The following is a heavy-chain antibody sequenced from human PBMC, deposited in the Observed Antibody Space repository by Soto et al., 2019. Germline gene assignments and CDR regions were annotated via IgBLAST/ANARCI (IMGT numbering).Heavy chain of an antibody. CDR1: GFTFSSYA. D-gene: IGHD3-10*01. J-gene: IGHJ4*02. CDR2: ISGSGGST. V-gene: IGHV3-23*01. CDR3: AKDYYGSGSYYKILIDY. Sequence: RGSLRLSCAASGFTFSSYAMSWVRQAPGKGLEWVSAISGSGGSTYYADSVKGWFTISRDNSKNTLYLQMNSLRAEDTAVYYCAKDYYGSGSYYKILIDYWGQGTLVTVSS.